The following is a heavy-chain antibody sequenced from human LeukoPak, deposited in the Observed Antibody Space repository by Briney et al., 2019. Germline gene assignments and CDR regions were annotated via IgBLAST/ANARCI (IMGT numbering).Heavy chain of an antibody. J-gene: IGHJ3*02. CDR2: ISWDGADS. V-gene: IGHV3-43*01. D-gene: IGHD2-15*01. CDR1: DFIFDDYT. Sequence: GGSLRLSCAASDFIFDDYTMHWVRQVPGEGLEWVALISWDGADSYYADSVKGRFTISRDNGKNSLYLQMNSLRAEDTAVYYCAKALGYCSGGSCPKNAFDIWGQGTMVTVSS. CDR3: AKALGYCSGGSCPKNAFDI.